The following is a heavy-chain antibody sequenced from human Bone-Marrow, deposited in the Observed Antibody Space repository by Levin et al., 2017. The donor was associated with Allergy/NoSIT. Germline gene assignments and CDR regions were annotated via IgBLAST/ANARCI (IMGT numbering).Heavy chain of an antibody. D-gene: IGHD2-8*01. J-gene: IGHJ4*02. CDR3: ARETKED. CDR1: GYTFTGYY. Sequence: GGSLRLSCKASGYTFTGYYLHWVRQAPGQGLEWMGWINPNSGGTNYAQKFQGRVTMTRDTSISTAYMELSSLRSDDTAVYYCARETKEDWGQGTLVTVSS. V-gene: IGHV1-2*02. CDR2: INPNSGGT.